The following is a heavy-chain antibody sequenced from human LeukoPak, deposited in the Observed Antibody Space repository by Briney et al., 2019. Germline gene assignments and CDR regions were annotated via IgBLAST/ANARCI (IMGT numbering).Heavy chain of an antibody. CDR1: GGSISTYY. D-gene: IGHD4-17*01. CDR3: ARGPPSTVTHFDY. CDR2: IYISGST. J-gene: IGHJ4*02. Sequence: SETLSLTCSVSGGSISTYYWNWIRQSAGKGLEWIGRIYISGSTNYSPSLKSRVTMSVDTSKNQFSLKLTSVTAADAAVYYCARGPPSTVTHFDYWGQGTLVTVSS. V-gene: IGHV4-4*07.